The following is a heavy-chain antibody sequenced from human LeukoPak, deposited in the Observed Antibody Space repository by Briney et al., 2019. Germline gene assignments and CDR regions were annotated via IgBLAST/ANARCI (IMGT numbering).Heavy chain of an antibody. Sequence: GGSLRLSCAASGFTFSSYSMNWVHQAPGKGLEWVSYIGSSGTTIYYADSVKGRFTISRDNAKNSLYLQMNILRAEDTAVYYCARDGNYDYWSAQSAGDGMDVWGQGTTVTVSS. D-gene: IGHD3-3*01. CDR3: ARDGNYDYWSAQSAGDGMDV. CDR2: IGSSGTTI. CDR1: GFTFSSYS. V-gene: IGHV3-48*01. J-gene: IGHJ6*02.